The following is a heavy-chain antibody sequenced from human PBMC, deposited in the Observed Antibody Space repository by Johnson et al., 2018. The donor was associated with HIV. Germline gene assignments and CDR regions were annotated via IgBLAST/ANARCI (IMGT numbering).Heavy chain of an antibody. CDR1: GFTFSSYW. CDR3: ARGDGVTSAFDI. D-gene: IGHD1-1*01. V-gene: IGHV3-74*02. CDR2: INSDGSTT. J-gene: IGHJ3*02. Sequence: VQLVESGGGSVQPGGSLRLSCAASGFTFSSYWMHWVRQVPGKGLVWVSRINSDGSTTTYADSVKGRFTISRDNAKNTLYLQMSSLRTEDTAVYYCARGDGVTSAFDIWGQGTMVTVSS.